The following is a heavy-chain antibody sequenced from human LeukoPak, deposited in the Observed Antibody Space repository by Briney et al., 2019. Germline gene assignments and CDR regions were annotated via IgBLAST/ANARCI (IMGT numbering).Heavy chain of an antibody. V-gene: IGHV3-11*01. CDR2: ISSSGSTI. D-gene: IGHD4-17*01. J-gene: IGHJ6*02. CDR1: GFTFSDYY. Sequence: PGGSLRLSCAASGFTFSDYYMSWIRQAPGKGLEWVSYISSSGSTIYYADSVKGRFTISRDNAKNSLYLQMNSLRAEDTAVYYCARERKDHDYGGYEEYGMDVWGQGTTVTVSS. CDR3: ARERKDHDYGGYEEYGMDV.